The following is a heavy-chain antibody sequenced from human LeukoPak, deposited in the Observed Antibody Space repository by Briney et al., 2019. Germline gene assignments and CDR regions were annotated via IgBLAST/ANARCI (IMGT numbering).Heavy chain of an antibody. CDR2: IYYSGST. CDR1: GGSISSSSYY. D-gene: IGHD3-10*01. Sequence: SETLSLTCTVSGGSISSSSYYWGWIRQPPGTGLEWLGSIYYSGSTYYNPSLKSRVTISVDTSKNQFSLKLSSVTAADTAVYYCARQQDGLWLKYYFDYWGQGTLVTVSS. CDR3: ARQQDGLWLKYYFDY. V-gene: IGHV4-39*01. J-gene: IGHJ4*02.